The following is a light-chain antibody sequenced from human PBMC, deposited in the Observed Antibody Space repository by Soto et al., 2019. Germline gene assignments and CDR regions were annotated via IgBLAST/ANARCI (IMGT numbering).Light chain of an antibody. Sequence: EIVMTQSPATLSVSSGERATLSCRASQSVSSNLAWYQKKPGQAPRLLIYGASTMATGIPARFSGSGSGTEFTLTISSLQSEDFAVYYCQQYNNWPPLTFGGGTKVEIK. CDR3: QQYNNWPPLT. J-gene: IGKJ4*01. V-gene: IGKV3-15*01. CDR2: GAS. CDR1: QSVSSN.